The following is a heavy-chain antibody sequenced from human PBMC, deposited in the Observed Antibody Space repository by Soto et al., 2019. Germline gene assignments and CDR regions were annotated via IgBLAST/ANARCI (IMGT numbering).Heavy chain of an antibody. CDR2: IYHSGST. J-gene: IGHJ4*02. Sequence: LSLTCAVSGGSISSGGYSWSWIRQPPGKGLEWIGYIYHSGSTYYNPSLKSRVTISVDRSKNQFSLKLSSVTAADTAVYYCARLPGSSDDWGQGTQVTGSS. CDR1: GGSISSGGYS. D-gene: IGHD3-10*01. CDR3: ARLPGSSDD. V-gene: IGHV4-30-2*01.